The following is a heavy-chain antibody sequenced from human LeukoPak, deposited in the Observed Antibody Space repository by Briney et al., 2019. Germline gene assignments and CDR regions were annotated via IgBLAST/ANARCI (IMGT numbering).Heavy chain of an antibody. D-gene: IGHD4-4*01. V-gene: IGHV4-34*01. J-gene: IGHJ4*02. Sequence: SETLSLTCAVYGGSFSGYYWSWIRQPPGKGLEWIGEINHSGSTNFNPSLKSRVTISVDTSKNQFSLKLSSVTAADTAVYYCARDISLHTVIGVWGQGTLVTVSS. CDR2: INHSGST. CDR1: GGSFSGYY. CDR3: ARDISLHTVIGV.